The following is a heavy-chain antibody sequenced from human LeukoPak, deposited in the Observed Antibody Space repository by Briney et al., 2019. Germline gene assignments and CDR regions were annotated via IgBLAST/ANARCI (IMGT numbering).Heavy chain of an antibody. V-gene: IGHV1-69*05. CDR3: AREAYCSSTSCYRNSNYDDYYYYYYMDV. CDR1: GGTFISYA. Sequence: VASVTVSFQASGGTFISYAISWVRQAPGQGLEWMGGIIPIFGTANYAQKFQGRVTITTDESTSTAYMELSSLRSEDTAVYYCAREAYCSSTSCYRNSNYDDYYYYYYMDVWGKGTTVTVSS. D-gene: IGHD2-2*01. CDR2: IIPIFGTA. J-gene: IGHJ6*03.